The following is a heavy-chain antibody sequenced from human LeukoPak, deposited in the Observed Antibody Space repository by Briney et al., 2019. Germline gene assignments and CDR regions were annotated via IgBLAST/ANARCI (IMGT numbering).Heavy chain of an antibody. V-gene: IGHV4-34*01. CDR3: ARRGVDIVVVPAASVLYYFDY. CDR1: GASINIRYHY. Sequence: SETLSLTCTVSGASINIRYHYWSWIRQPPGKGLEWIGEINHSGSTNYNPSLKSRVAISVDTSKNQFSLKLSSVTAADTAVYYCARRGVDIVVVPAASVLYYFDYWGQRTLVTVSS. J-gene: IGHJ4*02. D-gene: IGHD2-2*01. CDR2: INHSGST.